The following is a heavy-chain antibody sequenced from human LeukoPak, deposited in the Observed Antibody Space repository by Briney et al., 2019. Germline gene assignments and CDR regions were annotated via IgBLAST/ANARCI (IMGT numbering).Heavy chain of an antibody. Sequence: GASVKVSCKASGYTFTSYYMHWVRQAPGQGLEWMGGIIPIFGTANYAQKFQGRVTITADESTSTAYMELSSLRSEDTAVYYCARLSDIVVVPAAGDWGQGTLVTVSS. D-gene: IGHD2-2*01. V-gene: IGHV1-69*13. CDR2: IIPIFGTA. CDR3: ARLSDIVVVPAAGD. J-gene: IGHJ4*02. CDR1: GYTFTSYY.